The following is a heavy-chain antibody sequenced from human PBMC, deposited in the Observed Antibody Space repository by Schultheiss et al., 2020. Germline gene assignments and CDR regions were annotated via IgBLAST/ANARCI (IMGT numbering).Heavy chain of an antibody. CDR3: ARDAYDILTGRGWFDP. D-gene: IGHD3-9*01. J-gene: IGHJ5*02. V-gene: IGHV1-2*06. CDR1: GYTFTGYY. CDR2: INPNSGGT. Sequence: ASVKVSCKASGYTFTGYYMHWVRQAPGQGLEWMGRINPNSGGTNYAQKFQGRVTMTRDTSISTAYMELSRLRSDDTAVYYCARDAYDILTGRGWFDPWGQRTLVTVSS.